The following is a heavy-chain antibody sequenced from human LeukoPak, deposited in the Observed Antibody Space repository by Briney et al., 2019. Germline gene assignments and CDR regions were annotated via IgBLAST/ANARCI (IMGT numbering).Heavy chain of an antibody. J-gene: IGHJ4*02. Sequence: ASVKVSCKASGYTFTGYYMHWVRQAPGQGLEWMGWINPNSGGTNYAQKFQGRVTMTTDTSTSTAYMELRSLRSDDTAVYYCARVLEYSSSSPADYWGQGTLVTVSS. CDR3: ARVLEYSSSSPADY. V-gene: IGHV1-2*02. CDR2: INPNSGGT. D-gene: IGHD6-6*01. CDR1: GYTFTGYY.